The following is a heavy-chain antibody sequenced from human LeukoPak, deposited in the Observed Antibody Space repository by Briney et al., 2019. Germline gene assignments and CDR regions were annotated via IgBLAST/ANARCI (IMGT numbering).Heavy chain of an antibody. Sequence: GGSLRLSCAASGFTFSSFGINWVRQAPGKGLEWVSSISSSGNYIYYADSVKGRFTISRDNAKNSLYLQMNSLRAEDKAVYYCANNDAFDIWGQGTMVTVSS. CDR3: ANNDAFDI. CDR2: ISSSGNYI. V-gene: IGHV3-21*01. CDR1: GFTFSSFG. J-gene: IGHJ3*02.